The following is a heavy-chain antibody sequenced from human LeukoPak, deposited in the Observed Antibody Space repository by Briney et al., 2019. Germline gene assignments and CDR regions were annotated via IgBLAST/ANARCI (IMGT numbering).Heavy chain of an antibody. J-gene: IGHJ5*02. CDR2: ISYDGSNK. D-gene: IGHD2-2*01. Sequence: PGRSLRLSCAASGFTFGSYAMHWVRQAPGKGLEWVAVISYDGSNKYYADSVKGRFTISRDNSKNTLYLQMNSLRAEDTAVYYCARGYCSSTSCYRRGNWFDPWGQGTLVTVSS. CDR3: ARGYCSSTSCYRRGNWFDP. CDR1: GFTFGSYA. V-gene: IGHV3-30*04.